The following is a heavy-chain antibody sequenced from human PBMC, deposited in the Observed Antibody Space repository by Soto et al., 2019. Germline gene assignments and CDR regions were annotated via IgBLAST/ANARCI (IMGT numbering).Heavy chain of an antibody. V-gene: IGHV3-33*01. CDR1: GFTFSSYG. Sequence: QVQLVESGGGVVQPGRSLRLSCAASGFTFSSYGMHWVRQAPGKGLEWVAVIWYDGSNKYYADSVKGRFTISRDNSKNTLYLQINSLRAEDTAVYYCASSGDPDFDLWGRGTLVTVSS. D-gene: IGHD7-27*01. CDR2: IWYDGSNK. J-gene: IGHJ2*01. CDR3: ASSGDPDFDL.